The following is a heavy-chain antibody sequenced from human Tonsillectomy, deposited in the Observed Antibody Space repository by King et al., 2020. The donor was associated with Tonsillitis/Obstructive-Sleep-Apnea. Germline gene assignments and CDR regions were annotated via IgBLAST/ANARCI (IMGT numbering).Heavy chain of an antibody. Sequence: VQLVESGGGLVKPGGSLRLSCAASGFTFSSYSMNWVRQAPGKGLEWVSSISSSSSYIYYADSVKGRFTISRDNAKNSLYLQMNSLRAEDTAVYYCARDRGVHCSGGSCYSDYFDYWGQGTLGTVSS. J-gene: IGHJ4*02. D-gene: IGHD2-15*01. CDR3: ARDRGVHCSGGSCYSDYFDY. CDR2: ISSSSSYI. V-gene: IGHV3-21*01. CDR1: GFTFSSYS.